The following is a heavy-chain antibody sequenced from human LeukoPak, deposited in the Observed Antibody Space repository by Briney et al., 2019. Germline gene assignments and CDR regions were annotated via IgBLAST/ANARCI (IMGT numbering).Heavy chain of an antibody. J-gene: IGHJ4*02. CDR3: ARDWAQRGYFDY. CDR2: ISSSSSYI. V-gene: IGHV3-21*01. Sequence: GGSLRLSCAASGFTFSSYSMNWVRQAPGKGLEWVSSISSSSSYIYYADSVKGRFTISRDNAKSSLYLQTSSLRAEDTAVYYCARDWAQRGYFDYWGQGTLVTVSS. D-gene: IGHD1-26*01. CDR1: GFTFSSYS.